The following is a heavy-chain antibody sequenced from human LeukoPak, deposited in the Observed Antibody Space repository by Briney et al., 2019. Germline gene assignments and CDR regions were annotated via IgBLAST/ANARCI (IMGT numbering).Heavy chain of an antibody. CDR2: IIPILGIA. D-gene: IGHD3-22*01. Sequence: VASVKVSCKASGGTFSSYAISWVRQAPGQGLEWTGRIIPILGIANYAQKFQGRVTITADKSTSTAYMELSSLRSEDTAVYYCARSGVVVISRFDYWGQGTLVTVSS. V-gene: IGHV1-69*04. CDR3: ARSGVVVISRFDY. CDR1: GGTFSSYA. J-gene: IGHJ4*02.